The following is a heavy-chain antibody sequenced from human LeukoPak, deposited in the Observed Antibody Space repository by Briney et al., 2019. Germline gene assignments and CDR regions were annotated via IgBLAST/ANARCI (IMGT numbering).Heavy chain of an antibody. J-gene: IGHJ4*02. CDR2: IWYDGSNK. D-gene: IGHD3-22*01. V-gene: IGHV3-33*01. CDR3: ARDYYGSSGYYYVGGFDY. CDR1: GFTFSSYG. Sequence: GGSLRLSCAASGFTFSSYGMHWVRQAPGKGLEWVAVIWYDGSNKYYADSVKGRFTISRDNSKNTLYLQMNSLRAEDTAVYYCARDYYGSSGYYYVGGFDYWGQGTLVTVSS.